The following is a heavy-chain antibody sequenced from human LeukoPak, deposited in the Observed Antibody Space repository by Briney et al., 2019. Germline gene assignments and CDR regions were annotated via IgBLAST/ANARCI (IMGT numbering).Heavy chain of an antibody. J-gene: IGHJ3*02. CDR3: ARSTYYYDSSGYYSDAFDI. V-gene: IGHV1-18*01. Sequence: ASVKVSCKASGYTFTSYGISWVRQAPGQGLEWMGWISAYNGNTNYAQKLQGRVTMTRDTSTSTAYMELRSLRSDDTAVYYCARSTYYYDSSGYYSDAFDIWGQGTMVTVSS. CDR1: GYTFTSYG. CDR2: ISAYNGNT. D-gene: IGHD3-22*01.